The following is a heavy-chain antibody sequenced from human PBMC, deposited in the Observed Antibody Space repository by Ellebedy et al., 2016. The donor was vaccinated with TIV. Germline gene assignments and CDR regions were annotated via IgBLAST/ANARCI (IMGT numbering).Heavy chain of an antibody. J-gene: IGHJ6*02. Sequence: GGSLRLXXAASGFTFSSFAMNWVRQAPGKGLEWVSAISGNGAWKYYANSVKGRSTISRDSSQNTVYLQMNSLRAEDTAVYYCARDKVASSVAGIGSYYAMDVWGQGTTVTVSS. CDR2: ISGNGAWK. D-gene: IGHD6-19*01. V-gene: IGHV3-23*01. CDR1: GFTFSSFA. CDR3: ARDKVASSVAGIGSYYAMDV.